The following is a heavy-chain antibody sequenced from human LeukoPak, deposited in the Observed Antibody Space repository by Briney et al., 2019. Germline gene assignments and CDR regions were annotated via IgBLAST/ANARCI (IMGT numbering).Heavy chain of an antibody. V-gene: IGHV4-39*07. Sequence: SGTLSLTCTVSGGSISSSSYYWGWIRQPPGKGLEWIGSIYYSGSTYYNPSLKSRVTISVDTSKNQFSLKLSSVTAADTAVYYCARDTYSSSRYDRDYWGQGTLVTVSS. J-gene: IGHJ4*02. CDR2: IYYSGST. CDR3: ARDTYSSSRYDRDY. D-gene: IGHD6-13*01. CDR1: GGSISSSSYY.